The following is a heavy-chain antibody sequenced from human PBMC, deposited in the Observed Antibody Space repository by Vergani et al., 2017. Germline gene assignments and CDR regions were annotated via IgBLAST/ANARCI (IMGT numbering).Heavy chain of an antibody. Sequence: EVQLLESGGGLVQPGGSLRLSCGASGFTFSSYAMTWVRQAPGKGLEWVSAISGSRGNTFYTDSVKGRFTISRDNSKDTLYLQMNSLRVEDTAIYYCARDRSLAVAGTFDYWGQGTLVTVSS. CDR1: GFTFSSYA. V-gene: IGHV3-23*01. J-gene: IGHJ4*02. D-gene: IGHD6-19*01. CDR3: ARDRSLAVAGTFDY. CDR2: ISGSRGNT.